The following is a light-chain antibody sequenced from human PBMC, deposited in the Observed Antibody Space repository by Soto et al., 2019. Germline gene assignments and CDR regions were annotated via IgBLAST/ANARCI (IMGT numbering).Light chain of an antibody. CDR2: ADS. J-gene: IGKJ4*01. Sequence: DIQLTQSPSFLSASVGDRVTITCRASQGIAASLAWYQQKPGNPPRLLTYADSTLQSGVPSRFSGSGSGTRGTLTISSLEPEDFATYYCQQTRTYPRTFGGGTKVEMK. CDR1: QGIAAS. CDR3: QQTRTYPRT. V-gene: IGKV1-9*01.